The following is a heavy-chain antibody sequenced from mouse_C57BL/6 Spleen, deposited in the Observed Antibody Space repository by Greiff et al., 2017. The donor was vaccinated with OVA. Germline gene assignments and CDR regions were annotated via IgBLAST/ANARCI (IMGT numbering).Heavy chain of an antibody. CDR3: ATNYDYDGGFAY. CDR1: GYTFTDYY. D-gene: IGHD2-4*01. J-gene: IGHJ3*01. CDR2: IYPGSGNT. Sequence: QVQLKESGAELVRPGASVKLSCKASGYTFTDYYINWVKQRPGQGLEWIARIYPGSGNTYYNEKFKGKATLTAEKSSSTAYMQLSSLTSEDSAVYFCATNYDYDGGFAYWGQGTLVTVSA. V-gene: IGHV1-76*01.